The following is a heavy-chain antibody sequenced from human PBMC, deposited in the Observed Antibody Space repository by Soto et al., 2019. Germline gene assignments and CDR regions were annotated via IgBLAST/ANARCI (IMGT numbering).Heavy chain of an antibody. Sequence: GGPLRLSCAASGFTFSSYWMHWVRQAPGKGLMWVSRIHNDGSTTRYADSVKGRFTISRDNAKNTLYLQMSSLRVEDTAVYYCAGDNWNSYWGQGTLVTVSS. V-gene: IGHV3-74*01. CDR1: GFTFSSYW. CDR3: AGDNWNSY. D-gene: IGHD1-7*01. CDR2: IHNDGSTT. J-gene: IGHJ4*01.